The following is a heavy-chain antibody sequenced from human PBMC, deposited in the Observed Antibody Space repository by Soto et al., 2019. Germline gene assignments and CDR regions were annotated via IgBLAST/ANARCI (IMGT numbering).Heavy chain of an antibody. J-gene: IGHJ4*02. D-gene: IGHD3-22*01. CDR2: IFYSGST. Sequence: PSETLSLTCTVSGGSISSYYWSWIRQPPGKGLEWIGYIFYSGSTNYNPSLKSRVTISVDTSKNQFSLRLSSVTAADTAVYYCGRVGYYYDSSGYQRVYYFDYWGQETLVTVSS. CDR1: GGSISSYY. CDR3: GRVGYYYDSSGYQRVYYFDY. V-gene: IGHV4-59*01.